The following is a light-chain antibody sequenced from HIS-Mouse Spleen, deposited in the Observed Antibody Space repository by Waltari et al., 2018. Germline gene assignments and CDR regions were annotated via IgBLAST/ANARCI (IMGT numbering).Light chain of an antibody. CDR3: CSHAGSSTWV. CDR2: EGS. CDR1: SRDVGSYNL. V-gene: IGLV2-23*01. Sequence: QSALTQPASVSGSPGQSITIPCTGTSRDVGSYNLVSWYQQHPGKAPKLMIYEGSKRPSGVSNRFSGSKSGNTASLTISGLQAEDEADYYCCSHAGSSTWVFGGGTKLTVL. J-gene: IGLJ3*02.